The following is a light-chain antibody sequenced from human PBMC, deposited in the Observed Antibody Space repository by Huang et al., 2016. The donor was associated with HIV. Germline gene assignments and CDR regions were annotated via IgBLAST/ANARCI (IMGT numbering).Light chain of an antibody. J-gene: IGKJ2*01. CDR2: DAS. CDR3: QQYDNLPVA. V-gene: IGKV1-33*01. CDR1: QDIKKA. Sequence: DIQMTQSPSSLSASVGDRVTITCQASQDIKKALNWYQQKPGKAPKLLIYDASNLETGVPSRFSGSGSGTNFIFTISSLQPEDFATYYCQQYDNLPVAFGQGTKLDIK.